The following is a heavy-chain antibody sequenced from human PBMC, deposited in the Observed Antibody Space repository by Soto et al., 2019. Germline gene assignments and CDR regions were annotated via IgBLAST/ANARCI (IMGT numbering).Heavy chain of an antibody. CDR3: AGTSGYHFIFDY. CDR2: ISAYNGNT. V-gene: IGHV1-18*01. Sequence: ASVKVSCKASGYTFTSYGISWVRQAPGQGLEWMGWISAYNGNTNYAQKLQGRVTMTTDTSTSTAYMELRSLRSDDTAVYYCAGTSGYHFIFDYRGQGSSVIVSS. J-gene: IGHJ4*02. CDR1: GYTFTSYG. D-gene: IGHD5-12*01.